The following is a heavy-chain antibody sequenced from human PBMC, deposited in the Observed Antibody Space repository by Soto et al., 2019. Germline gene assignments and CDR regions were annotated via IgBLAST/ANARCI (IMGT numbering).Heavy chain of an antibody. CDR1: GYTFTGYY. CDR3: ARDSSSWYSNWFDP. D-gene: IGHD6-13*01. V-gene: IGHV1-2*02. Sequence: ASVKVACKASGYTFTGYYMHWVRQAPGQGLEWMGWINPNSGGTNYAQKFQGRVTMTRDTSISTAYMELSRLRSDDTAVYYCARDSSSWYSNWFDPWGQGTLATVSS. CDR2: INPNSGGT. J-gene: IGHJ5*02.